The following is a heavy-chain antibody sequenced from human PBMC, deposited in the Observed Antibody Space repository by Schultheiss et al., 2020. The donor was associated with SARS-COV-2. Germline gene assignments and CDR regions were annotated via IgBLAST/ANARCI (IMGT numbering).Heavy chain of an antibody. D-gene: IGHD3-3*01. Sequence: SETLSLTCTVSGGSISSSSYYWGWIRQPPGKGLEWIGSIYYSGSTYYNPSLKSRVTISVDTSKNQFSLKLSSVTAADTAVYYCASRRYYDFWSGYSDDAFDIWGQGTMVTVSS. CDR2: IYYSGST. CDR3: ASRRYYDFWSGYSDDAFDI. CDR1: GGSISSSSYY. J-gene: IGHJ3*02. V-gene: IGHV4-39*01.